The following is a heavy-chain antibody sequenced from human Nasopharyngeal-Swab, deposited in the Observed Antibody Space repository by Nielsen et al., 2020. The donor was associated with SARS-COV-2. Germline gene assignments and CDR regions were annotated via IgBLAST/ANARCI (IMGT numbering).Heavy chain of an antibody. D-gene: IGHD6-13*01. J-gene: IGHJ3*02. CDR2: IYPCDSDT. CDR3: ARLPMRAASGRGAFDI. CDR1: GYNFATYW. V-gene: IGHV5-51*01. Sequence: KVSCKASGYNFATYWIGWVRQMPGEGLRWMGLIYPCDSDTRYSPSLQGQVTISADRSITTAYLQWSSLKASDTAMYYCARLPMRAASGRGAFDIWGQGTMVTVSS.